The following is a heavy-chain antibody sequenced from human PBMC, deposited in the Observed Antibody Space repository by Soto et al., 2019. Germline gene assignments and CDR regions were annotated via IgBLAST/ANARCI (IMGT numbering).Heavy chain of an antibody. Sequence: ESLKISCKGSGYSFTSYWISWVRQIPGKGLEWMGRIDPSDSYTNYSPSFQGHVTISADKSISTAYLQWSSLKASDTAMYYCARHYYDSSGYFENGMDVWGQGTTVTVSS. CDR3: ARHYYDSSGYFENGMDV. CDR2: IDPSDSYT. D-gene: IGHD3-22*01. J-gene: IGHJ6*02. V-gene: IGHV5-10-1*01. CDR1: GYSFTSYW.